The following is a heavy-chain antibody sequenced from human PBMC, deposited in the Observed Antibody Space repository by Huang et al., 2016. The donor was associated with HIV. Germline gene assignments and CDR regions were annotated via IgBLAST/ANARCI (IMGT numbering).Heavy chain of an antibody. V-gene: IGHV3-30*02. CDR2: IRYDGNNY. CDR3: AKDLTYTFGRHFDY. Sequence: QVQLVESGGGVVQPGGSLRISCTASGFTFGSFRVHWVRRAAGRGLEWGAFIRYDGNNYYYADSVRGRFTISRYNSKDTLYLQMNRLRPDDSAVYYCAKDLTYTFGRHFDYWGRGTLVTVSS. J-gene: IGHJ4*02. CDR1: GFTFGSFR. D-gene: IGHD3-3*01.